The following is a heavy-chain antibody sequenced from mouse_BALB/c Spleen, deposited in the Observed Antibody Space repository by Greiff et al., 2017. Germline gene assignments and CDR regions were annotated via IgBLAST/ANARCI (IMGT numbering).Heavy chain of an antibody. Sequence: VQLQQSGAELVKPGASVKLSCTASGFNIKDTYMHWVKQRPEQGLEWIGRIDPANGNTKYDPKFQGKATITADTSSNTAYLQLSSLTSEDTAVYYCAREGGGLPHAMDYWGQGTSVTVSS. D-gene: IGHD3-1*01. CDR2: IDPANGNT. V-gene: IGHV14-3*02. J-gene: IGHJ4*01. CDR1: GFNIKDTY. CDR3: AREGGGLPHAMDY.